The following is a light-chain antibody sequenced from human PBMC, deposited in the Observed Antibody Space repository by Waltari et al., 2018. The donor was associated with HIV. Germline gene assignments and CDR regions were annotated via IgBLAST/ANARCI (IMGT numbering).Light chain of an antibody. J-gene: IGLJ2*01. Sequence: QSVLRQPPSASGTPGQRVTISCSVSRSNIGTNNVNWYQQLPGTAPTLLIHSNNQRPSGVPDRCSGSRSGTSASLVISGLQSEDEADYYCSAWDDNVNALFGGGTKLTVL. V-gene: IGLV1-44*01. CDR3: SAWDDNVNAL. CDR2: SNN. CDR1: RSNIGTNN.